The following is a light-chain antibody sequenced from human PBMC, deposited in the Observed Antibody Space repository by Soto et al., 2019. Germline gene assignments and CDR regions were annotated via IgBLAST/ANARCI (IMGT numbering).Light chain of an antibody. J-gene: IGLJ3*02. Sequence: QPVLIQSPSASASLGASVNLTCTLSDGHNNYAIAWHQQQPERGPRFLMTLNSDGSHKKGDGIPDRFSASSSGAERYLTISSLQSEDEADYYCETWDSNTRVFGGGTKLTVL. CDR3: ETWDSNTRV. CDR1: DGHNNYA. CDR2: LNSDGSH. V-gene: IGLV4-69*01.